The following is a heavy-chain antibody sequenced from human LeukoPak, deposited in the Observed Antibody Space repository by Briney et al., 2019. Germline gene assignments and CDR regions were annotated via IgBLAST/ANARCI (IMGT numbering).Heavy chain of an antibody. J-gene: IGHJ4*02. D-gene: IGHD5-12*01. Sequence: ASVKVSCKASGYTFTSYYMHWARQAPGQGLEWMGIINPSGGSTSYAQKFQGRVTMTRDTSTSTVYMELSSLRSEDTAVYYCARAPRGEDIVATTLDYWGQGTLVTVSS. CDR2: INPSGGST. CDR1: GYTFTSYY. V-gene: IGHV1-46*01. CDR3: ARAPRGEDIVATTLDY.